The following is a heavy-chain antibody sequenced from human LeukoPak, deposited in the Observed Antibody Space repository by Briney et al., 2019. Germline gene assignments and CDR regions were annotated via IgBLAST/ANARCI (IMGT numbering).Heavy chain of an antibody. Sequence: SETLSLTCTVSGGSISSYYWSWIRQPPGKGLEWIGEINHSGSTNYNPSLKSRVTISVDTSKNQFSLKLSSVTAADTAVYYCARERGIAVANAFDIWGQGTMVTVSS. J-gene: IGHJ3*02. V-gene: IGHV4-34*01. CDR2: INHSGST. CDR3: ARERGIAVANAFDI. CDR1: GGSISSYY. D-gene: IGHD6-19*01.